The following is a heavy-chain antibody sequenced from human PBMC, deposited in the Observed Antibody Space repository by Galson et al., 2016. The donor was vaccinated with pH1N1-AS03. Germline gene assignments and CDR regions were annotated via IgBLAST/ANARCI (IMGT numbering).Heavy chain of an antibody. V-gene: IGHV5-51*01. J-gene: IGHJ5*01. CDR1: AYIFGNYW. CDR3: ARRVSLTGREFDS. D-gene: IGHD3-9*01. CDR2: MYPANSDI. Sequence: QSGAEVKMPGESLRISCRASAYIFGNYWFAWVRQMPGKGLEWMGIMYPANSDIRYSPSLQGQVTISADTSINTVFLEWNSLRASDTAIYYCARRVSLTGREFDSWGRGTQVTVSS.